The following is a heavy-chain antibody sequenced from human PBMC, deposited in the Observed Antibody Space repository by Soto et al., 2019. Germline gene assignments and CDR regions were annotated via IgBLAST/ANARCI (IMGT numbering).Heavy chain of an antibody. CDR1: GFTFSSYS. D-gene: IGHD6-13*01. Sequence: GGSLRLSCAASGFTFSSYSMNWVRQAPGKGLEWVSSISSSSSYIYYADSVKGRFTISRDSAKNSLYLQMNSLRAEDTAVYYCARRTGSSWHPPDYWGQGTLVTVSS. CDR3: ARRTGSSWHPPDY. V-gene: IGHV3-21*01. CDR2: ISSSSSYI. J-gene: IGHJ4*02.